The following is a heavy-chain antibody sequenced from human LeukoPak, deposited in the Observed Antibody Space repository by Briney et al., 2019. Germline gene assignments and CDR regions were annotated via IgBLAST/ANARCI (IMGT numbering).Heavy chain of an antibody. CDR3: VRLMGSRWFDP. V-gene: IGHV3-53*04. CDR2: IYSGGNT. CDR1: GFTVSSSP. D-gene: IGHD1-26*01. Sequence: GGSLRLSCAASGFTVSSSPINWVRQAPGRGLEWVSVIYSGGNTFYADSVKGRFTISRHNSENTLYLQMNSLSADDTAVYYCVRLMGSRWFDPWGQGTLVTVFS. J-gene: IGHJ5*02.